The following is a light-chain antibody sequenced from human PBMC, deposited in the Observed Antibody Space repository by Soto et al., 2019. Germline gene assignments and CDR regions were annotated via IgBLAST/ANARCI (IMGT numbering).Light chain of an antibody. Sequence: EIVLTQSPGTLSLSPGERATLSCRASQSVTSNYLAWYQQKPGQAPSLLIYGASGRATGIPDRFSGSGSGTDFTLTISRLEPEDFAVYYCQQYGSSSWTFGQGTKVDIK. J-gene: IGKJ1*01. CDR1: QSVTSNY. CDR2: GAS. V-gene: IGKV3-20*01. CDR3: QQYGSSSWT.